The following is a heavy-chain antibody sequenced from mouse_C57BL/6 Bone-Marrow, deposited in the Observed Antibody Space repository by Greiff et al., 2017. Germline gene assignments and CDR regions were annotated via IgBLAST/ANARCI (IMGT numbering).Heavy chain of an antibody. J-gene: IGHJ3*01. Sequence: VQLQQSGAELAKPGASVKLSCKASGYTFTSYWMHWVKQRPGQGLEWIGYINPSSGYTKYNQKFKDKATLTADKSSSTAYMQLSSLTYEDSAVXYCARGPLGVVAPFAYWGQGTLVTVSA. CDR3: ARGPLGVVAPFAY. V-gene: IGHV1-7*01. CDR1: GYTFTSYW. D-gene: IGHD1-1*01. CDR2: INPSSGYT.